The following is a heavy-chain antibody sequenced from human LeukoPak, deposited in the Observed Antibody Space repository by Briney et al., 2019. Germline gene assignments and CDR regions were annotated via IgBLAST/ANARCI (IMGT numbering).Heavy chain of an antibody. CDR2: IYYSGST. J-gene: IGHJ3*02. V-gene: IGHV4-30-4*07. CDR1: GGSISSGGYS. Sequence: NPSETLSLTCAVSGGSISSGGYSWSWIRQPPVKGLEWIGYIYYSGSTYYNPSLKSRVTISVDTSKNQFSLKLSSVTAADTAVYYCATGLNSGWYLYAFDIWGQGTMVTVSS. CDR3: ATGLNSGWYLYAFDI. D-gene: IGHD6-19*01.